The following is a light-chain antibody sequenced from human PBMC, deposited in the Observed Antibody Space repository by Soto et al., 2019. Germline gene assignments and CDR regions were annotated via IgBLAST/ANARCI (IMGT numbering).Light chain of an antibody. V-gene: IGKV3-15*01. J-gene: IGKJ2*01. Sequence: DIVMTQSPATLSVSPGERATLSCRASQRISSSLAWYQQKPGQAPRLLIYGASTRATAFPARFTGSGSGTEVTLTISSLQSEDFAVYYCQQYNNWPYTFGQGTKLEIK. CDR2: GAS. CDR3: QQYNNWPYT. CDR1: QRISSS.